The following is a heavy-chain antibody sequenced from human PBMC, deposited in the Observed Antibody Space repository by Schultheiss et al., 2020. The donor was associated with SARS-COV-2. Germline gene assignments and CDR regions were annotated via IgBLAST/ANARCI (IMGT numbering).Heavy chain of an antibody. J-gene: IGHJ5*02. D-gene: IGHD5-18*01. V-gene: IGHV4-31*01. Sequence: SQTLSLTCPVSGGSINSVGYYWSWIRQHPGKGLEWIGCIYYTGSTYYSPSLKSQVTISVDTSKNQFSLKLSSVTAADTAVYYCARDVRDSYGSGIDPLCQGALVTVSS. CDR1: GGSINSVGYY. CDR2: IYYTGST. CDR3: ARDVRDSYGSGIDP.